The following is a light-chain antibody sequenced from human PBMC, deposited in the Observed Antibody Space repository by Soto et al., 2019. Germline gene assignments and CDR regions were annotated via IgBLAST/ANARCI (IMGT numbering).Light chain of an antibody. Sequence: DILMTQSPSTLSASVGDRVTSVCRASQSISSWLAWYQQKPGKAPNLLIYKASSLESGVPSRFSGSGSGTEFTLTISSLQPDDLATYYCQQYNSYPWTFGQGTKVEIK. CDR3: QQYNSYPWT. V-gene: IGKV1-5*03. CDR2: KAS. CDR1: QSISSW. J-gene: IGKJ1*01.